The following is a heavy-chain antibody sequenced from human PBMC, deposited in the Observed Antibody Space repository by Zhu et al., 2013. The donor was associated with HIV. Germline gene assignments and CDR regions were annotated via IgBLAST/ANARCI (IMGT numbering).Heavy chain of an antibody. CDR2: LTPNSGNT. CDR3: VRKYDSGFDS. J-gene: IGHJ5*01. V-gene: IGHV1-8*03. D-gene: IGHD3-16*01. Sequence: QVQLVQSGAEVKKPGASVKVSCKASGYTFTNYDINWVRQASGQGLEWMGWLTPNSGNTGFAQNFRGRVTITRNTSMSTVYMELSRLKSDDTAVYYCVRKYDSGFDSWGQGTLVTVSS. CDR1: GYTFTNYD.